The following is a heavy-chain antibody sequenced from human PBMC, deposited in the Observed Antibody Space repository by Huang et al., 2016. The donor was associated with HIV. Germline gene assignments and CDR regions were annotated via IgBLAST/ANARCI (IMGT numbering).Heavy chain of an antibody. D-gene: IGHD3-22*01. CDR2: IIDSGIT. J-gene: IGHJ3*02. CDR1: GGSFSGHS. V-gene: IGHV4-34*02. CDR3: ARMFKYDSGGYWGNDAFDI. Sequence: QVQLQQWGAELLKPSETLSLTCAVSGGSFSGHSWTWVRQPPGRGLEWIGEIIDSGITTYNPSLKGRVTISGDTSESQFSLKLKSVTAADTAIYYCARMFKYDSGGYWGNDAFDIWGQGTMVTVSS.